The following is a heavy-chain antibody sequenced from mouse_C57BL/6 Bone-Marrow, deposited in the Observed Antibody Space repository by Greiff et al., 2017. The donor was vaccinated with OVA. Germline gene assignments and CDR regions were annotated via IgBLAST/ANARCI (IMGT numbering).Heavy chain of an antibody. J-gene: IGHJ4*01. D-gene: IGHD2-2*01. CDR3: ALQYGYDEEGAMDY. Sequence: QVQLQQSGPELVKPGASVKISCKASGYAFSSSWMNWVKQRPGKGLEWIGRIYPGDGDTNYNGKFKGKATLTADKSSSTAYMQLSSLTSEDSAVYFGALQYGYDEEGAMDYWGQGTSVTVSS. CDR1: GYAFSSSW. V-gene: IGHV1-82*01. CDR2: IYPGDGDT.